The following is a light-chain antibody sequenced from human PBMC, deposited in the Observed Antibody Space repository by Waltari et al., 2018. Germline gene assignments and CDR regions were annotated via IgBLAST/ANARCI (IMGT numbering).Light chain of an antibody. CDR2: SIS. J-gene: IGKJ5*01. CDR3: QQYGNSPIT. V-gene: IGKV3-20*01. Sequence: EIVLTQSPGTLSSSPGESATLSCRASHSISNNFLARYQQRPGLSPRLLMYSISNRAPGIPDRFWGSGSGTDFTLTISRLEPEDFAVYYCQQYGNSPITFGQGTRL. CDR1: HSISNNF.